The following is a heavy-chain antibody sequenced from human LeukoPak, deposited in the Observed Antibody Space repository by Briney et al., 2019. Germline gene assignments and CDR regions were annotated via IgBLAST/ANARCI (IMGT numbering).Heavy chain of an antibody. V-gene: IGHV3-30*02. CDR2: IRNDGSNH. CDR1: GFTFSHHG. Sequence: AGGSLRLSCAASGFTFSHHGMHWVRQAPGKGLEWVAFIRNDGSNHYYADSVKGRFTISRDNSKNTLYLQMNSLRAEDTAVYYCAKDGVPTMVRGVNHRLDYWGQGTLVTVSS. CDR3: AKDGVPTMVRGVNHRLDY. J-gene: IGHJ4*02. D-gene: IGHD3-10*01.